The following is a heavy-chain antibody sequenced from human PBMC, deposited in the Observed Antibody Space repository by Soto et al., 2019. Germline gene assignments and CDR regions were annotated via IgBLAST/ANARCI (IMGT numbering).Heavy chain of an antibody. J-gene: IGHJ6*02. CDR1: GFTFSSYA. CDR3: ACYGYGDYVVEVGMDV. CDR2: ISYDGSNK. V-gene: IGHV3-30-3*01. Sequence: GGSLRLSCAASGFTFSSYAMHWVRQAPGKGLEWVAVISYDGSNKYYADSVKGRFTISRDKSKNTLYLQMNSLRAEDTAVYYCACYGYGDYVVEVGMDVWGQGTTVTVSS. D-gene: IGHD4-17*01.